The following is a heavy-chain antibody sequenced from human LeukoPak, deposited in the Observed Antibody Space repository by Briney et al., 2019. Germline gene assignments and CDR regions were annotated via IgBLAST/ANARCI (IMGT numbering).Heavy chain of an antibody. J-gene: IGHJ4*02. CDR3: AKDHDSSGYYFEELYYFDY. CDR2: ISGSGGST. V-gene: IGHV3-23*01. Sequence: GGSLRLSCAASGFTFSSYAMSWVRQAPGKGLEWVSAISGSGGSTYYADSVKGRFTISRDNSKNTLYLQMNSLRAEDTAVYYCAKDHDSSGYYFEELYYFDYWGQGTLVTVSS. CDR1: GFTFSSYA. D-gene: IGHD3-22*01.